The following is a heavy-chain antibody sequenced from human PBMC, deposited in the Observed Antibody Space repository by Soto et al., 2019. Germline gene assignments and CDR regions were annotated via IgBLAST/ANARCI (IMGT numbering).Heavy chain of an antibody. V-gene: IGHV1-18*01. D-gene: IGHD2-2*01. Sequence: QVQLVQSGAEVKEPGASVRVSCKASGYTFASYGFSWVRQAPGQGLEWVAWISANSGDTNYAQKFQDRVTLTTDTSTSTAYLDLRSLRSDDTAVYYCARDFRDSCRGTSCIYFDYWGQGTLVTVSS. J-gene: IGHJ4*02. CDR1: GYTFASYG. CDR2: ISANSGDT. CDR3: ARDFRDSCRGTSCIYFDY.